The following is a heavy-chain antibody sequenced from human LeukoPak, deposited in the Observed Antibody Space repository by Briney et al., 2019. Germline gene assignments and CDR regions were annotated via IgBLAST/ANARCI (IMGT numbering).Heavy chain of an antibody. CDR2: ISYDGSNK. CDR3: ARDRRSGPIDY. V-gene: IGHV3-30-3*01. D-gene: IGHD2-15*01. J-gene: IGHJ4*02. CDR1: GFTFSSYA. Sequence: GRSLRLSCAASGFTFSSYAMHWVRQAPGKGLEWVAVISYDGSNKYYADSVKGRFTISRDNSKNTLYLQMNSLRAEDTAVYYCARDRRSGPIDYWGQGTLVTVSS.